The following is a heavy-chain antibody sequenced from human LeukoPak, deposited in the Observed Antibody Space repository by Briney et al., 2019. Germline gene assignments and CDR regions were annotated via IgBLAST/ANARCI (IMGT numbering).Heavy chain of an antibody. J-gene: IGHJ3*02. CDR1: DDSFSSHY. D-gene: IGHD4-17*01. CDR3: ARDLATVTKGFDI. V-gene: IGHV4-59*11. CDR2: ISYIGST. Sequence: SETLSLTCAVSDDSFSSHYWTWIRQPPGKGLEWIGYISYIGSTNYNPSLKSRVTISIDTSRNQFSLRLSSVTAADTAVYYCARDLATVTKGFDIWGQGTMVSVSS.